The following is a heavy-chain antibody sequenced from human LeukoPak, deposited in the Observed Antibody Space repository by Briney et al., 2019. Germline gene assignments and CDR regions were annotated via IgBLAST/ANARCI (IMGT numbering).Heavy chain of an antibody. J-gene: IGHJ5*02. V-gene: IGHV3-33*01. D-gene: IGHD6-13*01. CDR2: IWYGGSNK. CDR3: ARALTYSSSTNWFDP. Sequence: GGSLRLSCAASGFTFSSYGMHWVRQAPGKGLEWVAVIWYGGSNKYYADSVKGRFTISRDNSKNTLYLQMNSLRAEDTAVYYCARALTYSSSTNWFDPWGQGTLVTVSS. CDR1: GFTFSSYG.